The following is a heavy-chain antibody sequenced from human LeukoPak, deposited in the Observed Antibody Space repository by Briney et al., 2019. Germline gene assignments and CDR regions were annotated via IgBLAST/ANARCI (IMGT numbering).Heavy chain of an antibody. J-gene: IGHJ3*02. CDR3: ASIPKLAADDAFDI. CDR1: GGSISSSGYY. V-gene: IGHV4-39*07. Sequence: SETLSLTCTVSGGSISSSGYYWGWIRQPPGKGLEWIGSIYHSGSTYYNPSLKSRVTISVDTSKNQFSLKLSSVTAADTAVYYCASIPKLAADDAFDIWGQGTMVTVSS. CDR2: IYHSGST. D-gene: IGHD2-15*01.